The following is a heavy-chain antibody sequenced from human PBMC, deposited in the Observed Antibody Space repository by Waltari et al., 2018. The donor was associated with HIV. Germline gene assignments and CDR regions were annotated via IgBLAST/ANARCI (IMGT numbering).Heavy chain of an antibody. CDR2: INPNSGGT. CDR1: RYTFTGYH. CDR3: ARSITMIVVLIAWGYGMDV. D-gene: IGHD3-22*01. J-gene: IGHJ6*02. Sequence: QVQLVQSGAEVKKPGTSVKVSCKASRYTFTGYHIHWVRQAPGQGLEWMGWINPNSGGTKYAQKFQDRVTMTRDTSISTAYMELSRLRSDDTAVYYCARSITMIVVLIAWGYGMDVWGQGTTVTVSS. V-gene: IGHV1-2*02.